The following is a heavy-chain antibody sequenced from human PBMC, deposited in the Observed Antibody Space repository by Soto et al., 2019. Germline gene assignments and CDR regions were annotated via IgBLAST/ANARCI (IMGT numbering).Heavy chain of an antibody. CDR1: GFTFSSYS. J-gene: IGHJ6*02. CDR3: ARDAGDSSGWYNYYYGMDV. D-gene: IGHD6-19*01. V-gene: IGHV3-48*02. Sequence: GGSLRLSCAASGFTFSSYSMNWVRQAPGKGLEWVSYISSSSTTINYADSVRGRFTISRDNVKNSLYLQMNSLRDEDTAVYYCARDAGDSSGWYNYYYGMDVWGQGTTVTVSS. CDR2: ISSSSTTI.